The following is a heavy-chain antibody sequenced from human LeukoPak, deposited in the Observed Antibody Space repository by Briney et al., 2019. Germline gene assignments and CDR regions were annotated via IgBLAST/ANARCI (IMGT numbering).Heavy chain of an antibody. V-gene: IGHV4-34*01. CDR1: GGSFRGYY. D-gene: IGHD2-21*02. Sequence: SETLSLTCAVYGGSFRGYYWSWIRQPPGKGLEWIGEINHSGSTNYNPSLKSRVTISVDTSKNQFSLKLSSVTAADTAVYYCARGVRVVVTATRGYYGMDVWGQGTTVTVSS. CDR2: INHSGST. CDR3: ARGVRVVVTATRGYYGMDV. J-gene: IGHJ6*02.